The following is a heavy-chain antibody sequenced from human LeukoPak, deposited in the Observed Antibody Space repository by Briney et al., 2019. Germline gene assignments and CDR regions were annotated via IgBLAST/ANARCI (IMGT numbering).Heavy chain of an antibody. V-gene: IGHV4-34*01. D-gene: IGHD3-22*01. J-gene: IGHJ4*02. Sequence: PSETLSLTCAVYGGSFSGYYWSWIRQPPGKGLEWIGEINHSGSTNYNPSLRSRVTISVDTSKNQFSLKLSSVTAADTAVYYCARSNDNYDRSGYYFDYWGQGTLVTVSS. CDR3: ARSNDNYDRSGYYFDY. CDR2: INHSGST. CDR1: GGSFSGYY.